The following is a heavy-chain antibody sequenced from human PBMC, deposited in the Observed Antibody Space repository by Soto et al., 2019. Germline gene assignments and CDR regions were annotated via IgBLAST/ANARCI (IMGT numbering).Heavy chain of an antibody. D-gene: IGHD3-22*01. CDR2: INPNSGGT. J-gene: IGHJ4*02. V-gene: IGHV1-2*02. CDR1: GYTFTGYY. Sequence: ASVKVSCKASGYTFTGYYMHWVRQAPGQGLEWMGWINPNSGGTNYAQKFQGRVTMTRDTSISTAYMELSRLRSDDTAVYYCARRKYYYDSSGSPFDYWGQGTLVTVSS. CDR3: ARRKYYYDSSGSPFDY.